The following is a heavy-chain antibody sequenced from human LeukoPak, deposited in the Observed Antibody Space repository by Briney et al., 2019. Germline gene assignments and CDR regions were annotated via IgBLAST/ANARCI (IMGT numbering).Heavy chain of an antibody. CDR2: IYTSGST. D-gene: IGHD2-15*01. CDR1: GDSIRSYY. Sequence: SETLSLTCTVSGDSIRSYYWSWIRQPAGKGLEWIGRIYTSGSTNYNPSLKSRVTISVDTSKNQFSLKLSSVTAADTAVYYCARIPYCSGGSCYSRGAFDIWGQGTMVTVSS. CDR3: ARIPYCSGGSCYSRGAFDI. V-gene: IGHV4-4*07. J-gene: IGHJ3*02.